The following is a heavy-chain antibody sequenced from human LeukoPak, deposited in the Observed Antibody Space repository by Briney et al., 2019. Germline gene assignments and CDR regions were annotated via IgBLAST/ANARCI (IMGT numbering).Heavy chain of an antibody. Sequence: PSETLSLTCAVSGGSISSGGYSWSWIRQPPGKGLEWIGYIYHSGSTYYNPSLKSRVTISVDRSKNQFSLKLSSVTAADAAVYYCARSPGVYYDSSGYLFDPWGQGTQVTVSS. J-gene: IGHJ5*02. CDR2: IYHSGST. V-gene: IGHV4-30-2*01. D-gene: IGHD3-22*01. CDR1: GGSISSGGYS. CDR3: ARSPGVYYDSSGYLFDP.